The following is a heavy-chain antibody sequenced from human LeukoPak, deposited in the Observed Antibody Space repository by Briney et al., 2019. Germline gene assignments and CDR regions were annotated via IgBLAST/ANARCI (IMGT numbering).Heavy chain of an antibody. Sequence: SETLSLTCAVSGGSISSYYWSWIRQPAGKGLEWIGHIYNSGSTNYNPSLKGRVTMSVATSKNQFSLHLSSVTAADTAVYYCARSAFLVTAPGLYYFDYWGQGTLVAVSS. V-gene: IGHV4-4*07. D-gene: IGHD6-13*01. CDR2: IYNSGST. CDR1: GGSISSYY. J-gene: IGHJ4*02. CDR3: ARSAFLVTAPGLYYFDY.